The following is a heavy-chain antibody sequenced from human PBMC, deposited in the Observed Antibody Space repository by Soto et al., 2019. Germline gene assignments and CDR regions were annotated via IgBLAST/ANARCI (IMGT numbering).Heavy chain of an antibody. Sequence: ASVKVSCKASGYTFTSYGISWVRQAPGQGLEWMGWISAYNGNTNYAQKLQGRVTMTTDTSTSTAYMELRSLRSDDTAVYYCARQLGILGYCSSTSCYYMDVWGKGTTVTVSS. CDR2: ISAYNGNT. D-gene: IGHD2-2*01. J-gene: IGHJ6*03. V-gene: IGHV1-18*01. CDR1: GYTFTSYG. CDR3: ARQLGILGYCSSTSCYYMDV.